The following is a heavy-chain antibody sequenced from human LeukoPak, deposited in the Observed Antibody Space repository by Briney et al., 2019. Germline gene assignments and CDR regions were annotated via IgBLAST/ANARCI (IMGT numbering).Heavy chain of an antibody. CDR3: HHYYGSDYYYYGMDV. CDR1: GFTVSSNY. D-gene: IGHD3-10*01. Sequence: GGSLRLSCAASGFTVSSNYMSWVRQAPGKGLEWVSVIYGGGSTYYADSVKGRFTISRDNSKNTLYLQMNSLRAEDTAVYYCHHYYGSDYYYYGMDVWGQGTTVTVSS. J-gene: IGHJ6*02. V-gene: IGHV3-53*01. CDR2: IYGGGST.